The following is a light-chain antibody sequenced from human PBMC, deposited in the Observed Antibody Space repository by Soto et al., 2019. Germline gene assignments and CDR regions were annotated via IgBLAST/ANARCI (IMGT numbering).Light chain of an antibody. CDR2: EGS. CDR1: SSDVGSYNL. J-gene: IGLJ2*01. Sequence: QSALTQPASVSGSPGQSITISCTGTSSDVGSYNLVSWYQQHPGKAPKLMIYEGSKRPSAVSNRFSGSKSGNTASLTISGLQGEDEADYYCCSYAGSSTYVVFGGGTKLTVL. V-gene: IGLV2-23*01. CDR3: CSYAGSSTYVV.